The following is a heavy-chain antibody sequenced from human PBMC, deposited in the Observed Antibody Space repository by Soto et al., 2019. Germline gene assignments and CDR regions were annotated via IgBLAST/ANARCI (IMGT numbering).Heavy chain of an antibody. D-gene: IGHD3-22*01. Sequence: SGPTLVNPTQTLTLTCTFSGFSLSTSGVGVGWIRQPPGKALEWLALIYWNDDKRYSPSLKSRLTITKDTSKNQVVLTMTNMDPVDTATYYCAHSLTEGDSSGYYYINWFDPWGQGTLVTVSS. J-gene: IGHJ5*02. V-gene: IGHV2-5*01. CDR2: IYWNDDK. CDR3: AHSLTEGDSSGYYYINWFDP. CDR1: GFSLSTSGVG.